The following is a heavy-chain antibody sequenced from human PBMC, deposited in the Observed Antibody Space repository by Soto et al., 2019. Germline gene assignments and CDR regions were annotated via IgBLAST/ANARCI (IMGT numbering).Heavy chain of an antibody. CDR2: IYYSGST. CDR1: GGSISSGGYY. V-gene: IGHV4-31*03. J-gene: IGHJ4*02. Sequence: SETLSLTCTVSGGSISSGGYYWSWIRQHPGKGLEWIGYIYYSGSTYYNPSLKSRVTISVDTSKNQFSLKLSSVTAADTAVYYCARAAQGSGYYFDYWGQGTLVTVSS. D-gene: IGHD3-22*01. CDR3: ARAAQGSGYYFDY.